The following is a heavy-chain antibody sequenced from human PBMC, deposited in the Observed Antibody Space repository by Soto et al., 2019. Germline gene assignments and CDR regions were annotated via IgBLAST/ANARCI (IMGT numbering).Heavy chain of an antibody. D-gene: IGHD2-15*01. Sequence: GGSLRLSCAASGFTFSSYAMSWVRQAPGKGLEWVSAISGSGGSTYYADSVEGRFTISRDNSKNTLYLQMNSLRAEDTAVYYCAKEGHIVVVVAAIAPFFDYWGQGTLVTVSS. CDR2: ISGSGGST. CDR3: AKEGHIVVVVAAIAPFFDY. J-gene: IGHJ4*02. CDR1: GFTFSSYA. V-gene: IGHV3-23*01.